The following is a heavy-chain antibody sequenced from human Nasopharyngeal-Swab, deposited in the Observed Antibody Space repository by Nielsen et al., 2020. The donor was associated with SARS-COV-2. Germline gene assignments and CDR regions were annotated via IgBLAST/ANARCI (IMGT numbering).Heavy chain of an antibody. Sequence: SETLSLTCSVSGDSITNTAYYWGWIRQPPGKGLEWIANIYYSGITYNNPSLKSRVTISVDTSKNKLSLRLRSVTTADTAVYYCARTTHYDYVWGSRRPPNYFDYWGQGTLVTVSS. J-gene: IGHJ4*02. V-gene: IGHV4-39*01. CDR1: GDSITNTAYY. D-gene: IGHD3-16*01. CDR3: ARTTHYDYVWGSRRPPNYFDY. CDR2: IYYSGIT.